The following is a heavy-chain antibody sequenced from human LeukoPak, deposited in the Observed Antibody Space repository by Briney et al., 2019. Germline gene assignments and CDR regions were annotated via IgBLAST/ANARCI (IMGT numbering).Heavy chain of an antibody. V-gene: IGHV4-59*11. CDR1: GDSINNHY. Sequence: PSETLSLTCTVPGDSINNHYWSWIRQPPGKGLEWIGFIYYSGSTTYKPSLESRVTISVDTSKNQFSLKLNSVTAADTAVYFCARERVVSESSGSYYYYMDVWGKGTTVTVSS. CDR3: ARERVVSESSGSYYYYMDV. J-gene: IGHJ6*03. CDR2: IYYSGST. D-gene: IGHD3-22*01.